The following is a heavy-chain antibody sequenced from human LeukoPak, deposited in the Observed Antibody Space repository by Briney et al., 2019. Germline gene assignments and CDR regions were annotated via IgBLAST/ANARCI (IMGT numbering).Heavy chain of an antibody. CDR1: GITFSDYS. Sequence: PGGSLRLSCAASGITFSDYSMNWVRQAPGKGLEWVSFISSGGTIIYYTDSVKGRFTISRDNAKDPLYLQMNSLRAEDTAVYYCARESYSARFDYWGQGTLVTVSS. J-gene: IGHJ4*02. D-gene: IGHD2-21*01. CDR2: ISSGGTII. V-gene: IGHV3-48*04. CDR3: ARESYSARFDY.